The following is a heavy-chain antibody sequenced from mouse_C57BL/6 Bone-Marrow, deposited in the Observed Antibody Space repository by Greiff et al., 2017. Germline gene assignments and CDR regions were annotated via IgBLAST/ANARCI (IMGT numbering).Heavy chain of an antibody. CDR3: ARETAQATAY. V-gene: IGHV5-4*01. CDR1: GFTFSSYA. J-gene: IGHJ3*01. Sequence: EVQLVESGGGLVKPGGSLKLSCAASGFTFSSYAMSWVRQTPEKRLEWVATISDGGSYTYYPDNVKGRFTISRDNAKNNLYLQMSHLKSEDTAMYYCARETAQATAYWGQGTLVTVSA. CDR2: ISDGGSYT. D-gene: IGHD3-2*02.